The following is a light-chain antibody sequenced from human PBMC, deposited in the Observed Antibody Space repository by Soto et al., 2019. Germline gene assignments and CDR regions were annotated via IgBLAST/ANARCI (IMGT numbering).Light chain of an antibody. CDR3: QHTTDFT. J-gene: IGKJ2*01. V-gene: IGKV1-5*01. CDR1: SSSKW. CDR2: DVS. Sequence: DIQMTQSPSTLAASVGDTVTMTCRSSSKWLAWYQKKPGKAPKLLIYDVSNLERGVPPRFSGSTSGAEATLTITGLQPDDLVTDYCQHTTDFTFGQGTKLEIK.